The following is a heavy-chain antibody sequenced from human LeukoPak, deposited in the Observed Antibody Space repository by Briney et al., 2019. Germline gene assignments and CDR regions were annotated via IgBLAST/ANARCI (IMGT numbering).Heavy chain of an antibody. CDR3: ASSITIFGVVIEHDAFDI. D-gene: IGHD3-3*01. Sequence: EASVKVSCKASGGTFSSYAISWVRQAPGQGLEWMGGIIPIFGTANYAQKFQGRVTITADESTSTAYMELSSLRSEDTAVYYCASSITIFGVVIEHDAFDIWGQGTMVTVSS. V-gene: IGHV1-69*13. J-gene: IGHJ3*02. CDR1: GGTFSSYA. CDR2: IIPIFGTA.